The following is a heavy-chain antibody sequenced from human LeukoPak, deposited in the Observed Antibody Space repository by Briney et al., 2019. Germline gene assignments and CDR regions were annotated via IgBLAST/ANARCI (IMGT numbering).Heavy chain of an antibody. J-gene: IGHJ4*02. V-gene: IGHV1-2*02. Sequence: ASVKVSCKASGYTFTGYYMHWVRQAPGQGLEWMGWINPNSGGTNYALKFQGRVTMTRDTSISTAYMELSRLRSDDTAVYYCARVGGPVVTSFGYWGQGTLVTVSS. D-gene: IGHD4-23*01. CDR2: INPNSGGT. CDR3: ARVGGPVVTSFGY. CDR1: GYTFTGYY.